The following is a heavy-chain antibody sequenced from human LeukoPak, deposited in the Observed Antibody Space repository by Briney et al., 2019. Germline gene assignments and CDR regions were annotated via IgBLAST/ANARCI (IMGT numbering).Heavy chain of an antibody. CDR3: AKTRTAYSSSWYFFDY. CDR2: IHYDGSNK. D-gene: IGHD6-13*01. V-gene: IGHV3-30*02. CDR1: GFSFRNYG. J-gene: IGHJ4*02. Sequence: PGGSLRLSCAASGFSFRNYGMHWVRQAPGKGLEWVAFIHYDGSNKYYADSVKGRFTISRDNSKNTVYLQMNSLRAEDMAVFYCAKTRTAYSSSWYFFDYWGQGTLVTVSS.